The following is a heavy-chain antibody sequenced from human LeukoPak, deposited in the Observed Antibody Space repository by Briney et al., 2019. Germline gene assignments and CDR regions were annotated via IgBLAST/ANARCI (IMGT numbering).Heavy chain of an antibody. V-gene: IGHV4-34*01. Sequence: SETLSLTCAVYGGSFSGYYWSWIRQPPGKGLEWIGEINHSGSTNYNPSLKSRVTISVDTSKNQFSLKLSSVTAADTAVYYCARGPSLKAYYDFWSGSGYYYYYMDVWGKGTTVTVSS. D-gene: IGHD3-3*01. CDR1: GGSFSGYY. CDR2: INHSGST. J-gene: IGHJ6*03. CDR3: ARGPSLKAYYDFWSGSGYYYYYMDV.